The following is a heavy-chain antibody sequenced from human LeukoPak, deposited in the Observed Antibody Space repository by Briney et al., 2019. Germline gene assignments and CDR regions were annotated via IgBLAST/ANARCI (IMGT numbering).Heavy chain of an antibody. Sequence: GGSLRLSCAASGFTFSSYGMSWVRQAPGKGLEWVSAISGSGGSTYYADSVKGRFTIPRDNSKNTLYLQMNSLRAEDTAVYYCAKAGSIRITMVREGFDYWGQGTLVTVSS. CDR2: ISGSGGST. V-gene: IGHV3-23*01. J-gene: IGHJ4*02. CDR3: AKAGSIRITMVREGFDY. CDR1: GFTFSSYG. D-gene: IGHD3-10*01.